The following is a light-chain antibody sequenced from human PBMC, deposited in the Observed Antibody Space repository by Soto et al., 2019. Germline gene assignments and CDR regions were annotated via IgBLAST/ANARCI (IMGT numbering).Light chain of an antibody. CDR1: SSDVGGYNY. CDR3: SSYADSNNYV. J-gene: IGLJ1*01. V-gene: IGLV2-8*01. CDR2: EVS. Sequence: QSALTQPPSASGSPGQSVAISCTGTSSDVGGYNYVSWYQQYPGKAPKVMIYEVSKRPSGVPDRFSGSKSGNTASLTVSGLQADDEADYYCSSYADSNNYVFGTGTKLTVL.